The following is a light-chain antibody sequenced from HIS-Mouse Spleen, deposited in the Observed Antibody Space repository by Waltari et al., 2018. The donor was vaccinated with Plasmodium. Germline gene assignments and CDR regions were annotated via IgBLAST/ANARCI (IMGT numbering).Light chain of an antibody. CDR1: ALPKKY. CDR3: YSTDSSGNHRV. V-gene: IGLV3-10*01. J-gene: IGLJ3*02. Sequence: SYELTQPPSVSVSPGQTASLTCSGDALPKKYASWYQQKSGQAPVLVIYEDSKRPSGIPERFSGSSSGTMATLTISGAQVEDEADYYCYSTDSSGNHRVFGGGTKLTVL. CDR2: EDS.